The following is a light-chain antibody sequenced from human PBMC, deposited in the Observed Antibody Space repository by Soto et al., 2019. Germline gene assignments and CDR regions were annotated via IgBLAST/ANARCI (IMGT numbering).Light chain of an antibody. Sequence: VMKQSPGTRSEYPGVRSPLSCRASQSFASNLAWYQQKLGQAPRLLIYGASTRATDIPARFSGSGSGTEFTLTISSLQSEDFAVYFCQQYNNWPPITFGQGTRLEIK. CDR1: QSFASN. CDR2: GAS. J-gene: IGKJ5*01. CDR3: QQYNNWPPIT. V-gene: IGKV3-15*01.